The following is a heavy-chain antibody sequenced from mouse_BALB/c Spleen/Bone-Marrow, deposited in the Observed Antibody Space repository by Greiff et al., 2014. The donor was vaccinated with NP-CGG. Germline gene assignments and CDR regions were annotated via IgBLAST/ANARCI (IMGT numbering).Heavy chain of an antibody. Sequence: QVQLQQSGAELVKPGASLKLSCKASGYTFTNYWIHWVKQRPGQGLEWIGEINPTNGSTNYNEKFKTKATLTVDKSSSTAYMQLSSRRSKDAAVDDYSSLRSQQPMDYWGQGTSVTVSA. J-gene: IGHJ4*01. CDR3: SSLRSQQPMDY. CDR1: GYTFTNYW. V-gene: IGHV1S81*02. D-gene: IGHD3-1*01. CDR2: INPTNGST.